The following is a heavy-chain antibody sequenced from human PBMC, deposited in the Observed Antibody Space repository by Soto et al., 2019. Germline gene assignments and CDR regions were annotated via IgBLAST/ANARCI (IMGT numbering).Heavy chain of an antibody. V-gene: IGHV3-23*01. CDR3: AKILGSITMVRGESHYYYGMDV. Sequence: GVLRLSCAASGFTFSSYAMSWVRQAPGKGLEWVSAISGSGGSTYYADSVKGRFTISRDNSKNTLYLQMNSLRAEDTAVYYCAKILGSITMVRGESHYYYGMDVWGQGTTVTVSS. CDR2: ISGSGGST. J-gene: IGHJ6*02. CDR1: GFTFSSYA. D-gene: IGHD3-10*01.